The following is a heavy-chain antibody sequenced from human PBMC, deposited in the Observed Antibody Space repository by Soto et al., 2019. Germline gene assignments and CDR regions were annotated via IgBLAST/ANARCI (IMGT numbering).Heavy chain of an antibody. J-gene: IGHJ3*02. CDR3: AGAPYDNSGYGKGTGAFDI. V-gene: IGHV1-69*13. D-gene: IGHD3-22*01. CDR1: GGTFSSYA. CDR2: IIPIFGTA. Sequence: SVNVSCKASGGTFSSYAISWVRQAPGQGLEWVGGIIPIFGTANYAQKFQGRVTITADESTSTSYMELSSLRSECTAVYYCAGAPYDNSGYGKGTGAFDIWGQGTMVTVSS.